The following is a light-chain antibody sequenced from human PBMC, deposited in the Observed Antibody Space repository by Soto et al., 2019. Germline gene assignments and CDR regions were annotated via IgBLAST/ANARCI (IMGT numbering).Light chain of an antibody. CDR1: QSISYH. CDR3: QEYSNYFWT. Sequence: DIHKTQSPSTLSASVGDRVSITCRASQSISYHLAWYQQKPGKAPKLLIYDASTLETGVPSRFSGRRSGTEFTLTISSLQPDDFATYYCQEYSNYFWTFGQGSKLQL. V-gene: IGKV1-5*01. CDR2: DAS. J-gene: IGKJ2*01.